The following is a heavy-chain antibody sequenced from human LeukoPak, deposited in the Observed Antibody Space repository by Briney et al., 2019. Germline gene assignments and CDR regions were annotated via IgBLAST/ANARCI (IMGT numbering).Heavy chain of an antibody. CDR1: GYSISSGYY. D-gene: IGHD3-3*01. Sequence: SETLSLTCTVSGYSISSGYYWGWIRQPPGKGLEWIGSIYHSGSTYYNPSLKSRVTISVDTSKNQFSLKLSSVTAADTAVYYCAGERKILLEWLFPSGSWFDPWGQGTLVTVSS. V-gene: IGHV4-38-2*02. CDR3: AGERKILLEWLFPSGSWFDP. CDR2: IYHSGST. J-gene: IGHJ5*02.